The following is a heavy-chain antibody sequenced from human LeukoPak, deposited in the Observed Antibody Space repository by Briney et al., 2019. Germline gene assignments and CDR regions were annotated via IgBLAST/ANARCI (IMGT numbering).Heavy chain of an antibody. D-gene: IGHD5-12*01. J-gene: IGHJ4*02. CDR1: GGSFSGYY. CDR3: ATRGRGYSGYGRLYYFDY. CDR2: INHSGST. Sequence: SETLSLTCAVHGGSFSGYYWSWIRQPPGKGLEWIGEINHSGSTNYNPSLKSRVTISVDTSKNQFSLKLSSLTAADTAVYYCATRGRGYSGYGRLYYFDYWGQGTLVTVSS. V-gene: IGHV4-34*01.